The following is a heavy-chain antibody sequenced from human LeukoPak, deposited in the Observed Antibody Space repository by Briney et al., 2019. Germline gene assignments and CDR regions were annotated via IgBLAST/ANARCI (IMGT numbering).Heavy chain of an antibody. V-gene: IGHV3-23*01. J-gene: IGHJ4*02. CDR1: GFSFSDYA. Sequence: GGSLRLSCAASGFSFSDYAMSWVRQAPGKGPEWVSGISGSGASRYYEDSVKGRFTISRDNAKNTLYLQMNSLSAEDTAVYYCAKVNITMIVVVVTTNGFFDYWGQGTLVTVSS. D-gene: IGHD3-22*01. CDR3: AKVNITMIVVVVTTNGFFDY. CDR2: ISGSGASR.